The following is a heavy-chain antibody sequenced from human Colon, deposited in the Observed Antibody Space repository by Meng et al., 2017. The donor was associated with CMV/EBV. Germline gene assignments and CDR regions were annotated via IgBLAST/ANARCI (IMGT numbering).Heavy chain of an antibody. CDR2: VKPDGSDK. CDR3: TGGGY. J-gene: IGHJ4*02. Sequence: EVQVVEAGGGLVQPGGSLRLSCADSGFSFSSSWMFWVRQAPARGLEWTANVKPDGSDKFYVDSVKGRFTISRDNAKNSLYLQMNSLRVEDTAVYYCTGGGYWGQGILVTVSS. V-gene: IGHV3-7*02. CDR1: GFSFSSSW. D-gene: IGHD3-16*01.